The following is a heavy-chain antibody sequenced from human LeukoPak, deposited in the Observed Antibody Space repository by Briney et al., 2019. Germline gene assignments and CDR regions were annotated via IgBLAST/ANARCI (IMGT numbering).Heavy chain of an antibody. CDR1: GFTFSSYT. J-gene: IGHJ4*02. CDR2: ISTSSSYI. V-gene: IGHV3-21*01. CDR3: ARSGHIVGATVDY. D-gene: IGHD1-26*01. Sequence: GGSLRLSCAASGFTFSSYTMNWVRQAPGKGLEWVSSISTSSSYIYYADSVKGRFTISRDNAKNSLYLQMNSLRAEDTAVYYCARSGHIVGATVDYWGQGTLVTDSS.